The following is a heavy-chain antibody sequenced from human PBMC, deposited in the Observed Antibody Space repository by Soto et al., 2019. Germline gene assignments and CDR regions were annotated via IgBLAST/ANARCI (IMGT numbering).Heavy chain of an antibody. D-gene: IGHD1-26*01. V-gene: IGHV3-23*01. Sequence: GGSLSLSCAASGYTFSTYAMSWVLQAPGKGLEWVSAISWSGSNTYYTDSVEGRFTISRDNFKNTLYLQMNSLRAEDTAVYYCALRKTGSFFDYWGRGNLVTVSS. J-gene: IGHJ4*02. CDR1: GYTFSTYA. CDR2: ISWSGSNT. CDR3: ALRKTGSFFDY.